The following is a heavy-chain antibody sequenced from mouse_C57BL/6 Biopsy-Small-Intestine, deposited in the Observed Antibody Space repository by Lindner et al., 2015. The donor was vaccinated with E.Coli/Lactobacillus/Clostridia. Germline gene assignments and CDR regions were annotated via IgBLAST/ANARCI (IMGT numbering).Heavy chain of an antibody. CDR3: AKERVPTSSGNFYGMDV. Sequence: SVKVSCKTSEYTFSTYSIHWARQAPGQGLEWMGWIHPNGGTDFAPKFQGRLTLTRDTSISTAYMTLSRLTSDDTAVYYCAKERVPTSSGNFYGMDVWGQGTTVTVSS. V-gene: IGHV1S14*01. J-gene: IGHJ1*01. CDR2: IHPNGGT. D-gene: IGHD1-2*01. CDR1: EYTFSTYS.